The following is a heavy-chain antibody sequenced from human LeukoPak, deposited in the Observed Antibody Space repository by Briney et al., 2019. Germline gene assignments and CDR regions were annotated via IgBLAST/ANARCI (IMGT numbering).Heavy chain of an antibody. J-gene: IGHJ3*02. CDR1: GGTFSSYA. V-gene: IGHV1-69*13. CDR2: IIPIFGTA. D-gene: IGHD6-13*01. CDR3: AREYSSSWLDAFGI. Sequence: SVKVSCKASGGTFSSYAISWVRQAPGQGLEWMGGIIPIFGTANYAQKFQGRVTITADESTSTAYMELSSLRSEDTAVYYCAREYSSSWLDAFGIWGQGIMVTVSS.